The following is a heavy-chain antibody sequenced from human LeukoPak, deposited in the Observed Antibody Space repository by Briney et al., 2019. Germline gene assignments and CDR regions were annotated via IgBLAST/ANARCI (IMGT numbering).Heavy chain of an antibody. Sequence: GESLKISCQGSGYSFTTYWIAWVRQMPGKGLEWMGIIYPGDSDTRYSPSFQGQVTISADKSISTAYLQWSSLKASDTAMYYCARRYPGTGYSSGPVDYWGQGTLVTVSS. V-gene: IGHV5-51*01. CDR3: ARRYPGTGYSSGPVDY. CDR1: GYSFTTYW. CDR2: IYPGDSDT. D-gene: IGHD6-19*01. J-gene: IGHJ4*02.